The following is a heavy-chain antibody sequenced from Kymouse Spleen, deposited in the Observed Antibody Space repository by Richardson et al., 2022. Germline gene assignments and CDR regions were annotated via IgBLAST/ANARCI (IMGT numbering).Heavy chain of an antibody. CDR2: IKQDGSEK. Sequence: EVQLVESGGGLVQPGGSLRLSCAASGFTFSSYWMSWVRQAPGKGLEWVANIKQDGSEKYYVDSVKGRFTISRDNAKNSLYLQMNSLRAEDTAVYYCAREREQLVRGYYYYGMDVWGQGTTVTVSS. CDR1: GFTFSSYW. J-gene: IGHJ6*02. D-gene: IGHD6-6*01. CDR3: AREREQLVRGYYYYGMDV. V-gene: IGHV3-7*01.